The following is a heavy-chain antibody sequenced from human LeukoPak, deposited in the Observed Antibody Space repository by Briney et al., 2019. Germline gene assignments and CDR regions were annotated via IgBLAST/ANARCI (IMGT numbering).Heavy chain of an antibody. D-gene: IGHD3-16*02. V-gene: IGHV4-39*07. CDR1: GGSITSSIYY. CDR3: AREMKTYRPDAFDI. CDR2: IYYTGST. J-gene: IGHJ3*02. Sequence: SETLSLTCTVSGGSITSSIYYWGWIRQPPGKGLEWIASIYYTGSTYYNPSLKSRVTISVDTSKNQFSLKLSSVTAADTAVYYCAREMKTYRPDAFDIWGQGTMGTVSS.